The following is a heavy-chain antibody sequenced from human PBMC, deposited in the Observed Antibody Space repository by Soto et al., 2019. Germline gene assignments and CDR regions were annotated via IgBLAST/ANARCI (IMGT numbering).Heavy chain of an antibody. CDR2: INAGNGNT. CDR1: GYTFTSYA. CDR3: ARVLVPSGMDV. V-gene: IGHV1-3*01. J-gene: IGHJ6*02. Sequence: ASVKVSCKASGYTFTSYAMHWVRQAPGQRLERMGWINAGNGNTKYSQKFQGRVTITRDTSASTAYMELSSLRSEDTAVYYCARVLVPSGMDVWGQGTTVTVSS. D-gene: IGHD2-8*02.